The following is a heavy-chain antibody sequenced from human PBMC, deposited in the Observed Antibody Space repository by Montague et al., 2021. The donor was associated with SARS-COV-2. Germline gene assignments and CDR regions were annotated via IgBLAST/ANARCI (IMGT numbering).Heavy chain of an antibody. CDR2: IYYSGST. J-gene: IGHJ5*02. CDR1: SGSISSGGSISSGGYY. CDR3: ARDLGHRYVAGWFDP. V-gene: IGHV4-31*03. D-gene: IGHD5-18*01. Sequence: TLSLTCTVSSGSISSGGSISSGGYYWSWIRQHPGKGLEWIGHIYYSGSTSYNPSLKSRVTISVDTSKNQFSLKLSSVTAADTAVYYCARDLGHRYVAGWFDPWGQGTLVTVSS.